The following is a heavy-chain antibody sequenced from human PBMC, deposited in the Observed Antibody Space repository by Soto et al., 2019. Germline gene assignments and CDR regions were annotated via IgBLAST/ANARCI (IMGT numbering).Heavy chain of an antibody. Sequence: TSETLSLTCTVSGGSISSGGYYWSWIRQPPGRGLEWIGEINHSGSTNYNPSLKSRVTISVDTSKNQFSLKLSSVTAADTAVYYCAGESDYWGQGTLVTVSS. D-gene: IGHD3-10*01. V-gene: IGHV4-39*07. CDR3: AGESDY. CDR1: GGSISSGGYY. J-gene: IGHJ4*02. CDR2: INHSGST.